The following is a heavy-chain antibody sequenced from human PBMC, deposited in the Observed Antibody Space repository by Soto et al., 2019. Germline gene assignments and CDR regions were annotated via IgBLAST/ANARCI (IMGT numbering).Heavy chain of an antibody. J-gene: IGHJ5*02. D-gene: IGHD3-3*01. CDR1: GYTLTELS. Sequence: ASVKVSCKVSGYTLTELSMHWVRQAPGKGLEWMGGFDPEDGETIYAQKFQGRVTMTEDTSTDTAYMELSSLRSEDTAVYYCAGLHTYYDFWSGYTTPGSGWLDPWGQGPLVTVYS. CDR3: AGLHTYYDFWSGYTTPGSGWLDP. CDR2: FDPEDGET. V-gene: IGHV1-24*01.